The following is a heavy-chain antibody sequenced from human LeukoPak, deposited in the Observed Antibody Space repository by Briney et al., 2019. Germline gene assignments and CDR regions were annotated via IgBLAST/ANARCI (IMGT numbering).Heavy chain of an antibody. V-gene: IGHV3-30*18. CDR1: GFTFSNYD. CDR3: AKPHSSGWYYFDS. D-gene: IGHD6-19*01. J-gene: IGHJ4*02. CDR2: ISYDGNNK. Sequence: GGSLRLSCAASGFTFSNYDMNWVRQAPGQGLEWVAVISYDGNNKFYADSVKGRFTISRDNSQNTLYLQMNSLRAEDTAVYYCAKPHSSGWYYFDSWGLGTLVTASS.